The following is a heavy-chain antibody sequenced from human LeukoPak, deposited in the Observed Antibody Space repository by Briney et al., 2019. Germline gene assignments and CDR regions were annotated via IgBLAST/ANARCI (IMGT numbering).Heavy chain of an antibody. Sequence: SETLSLTCAVYGESFSGYYWSWIRQPPGKGLEYIGEINHSGSTNYNPSLKSRVTISVATSKNQFSLKLSSVAAADAAVYYCARGRGPLGYWGQGTLVTVSS. V-gene: IGHV4-34*01. CDR1: GESFSGYY. CDR2: INHSGST. D-gene: IGHD7-27*01. CDR3: ARGRGPLGY. J-gene: IGHJ4*02.